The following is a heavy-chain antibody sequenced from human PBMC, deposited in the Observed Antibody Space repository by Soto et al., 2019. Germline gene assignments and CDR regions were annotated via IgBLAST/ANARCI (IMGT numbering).Heavy chain of an antibody. CDR1: GGTFKSYA. J-gene: IGHJ4*02. V-gene: IGHV1-69*01. Sequence: QVQLVQSGAEVKKPGSSVKVSCKASGGTFKSYAFTWVRQAPGQGLEWVGGIIPLFGTANYAQKFQGRITISADESSSTVYTDLTTPTSQATAVYFSAKEGGGVIGSWGQGTLVTVSS. D-gene: IGHD3-16*01. CDR2: IIPLFGTA. CDR3: AKEGGGVIGS.